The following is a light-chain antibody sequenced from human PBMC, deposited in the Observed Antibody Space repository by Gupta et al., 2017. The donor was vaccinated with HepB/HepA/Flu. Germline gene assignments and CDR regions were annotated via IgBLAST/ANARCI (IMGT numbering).Light chain of an antibody. CDR3: KQYNNWPLT. CDR1: QSVNSN. Sequence: EVVMTQSPATLSVSPGERATLSCRAGQSVNSNLAWYQQKLGQAPRLLIYGASTRATGIPARFSGSGSGTEFTLTISRLQSEDFAVYYCKQYNNWPLTFGGGTKVEIK. CDR2: GAS. V-gene: IGKV3-15*01. J-gene: IGKJ4*01.